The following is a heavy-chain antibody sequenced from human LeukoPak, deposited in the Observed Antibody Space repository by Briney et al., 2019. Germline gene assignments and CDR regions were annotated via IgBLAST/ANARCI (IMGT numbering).Heavy chain of an antibody. D-gene: IGHD3-3*01. CDR1: GFTFDDYG. V-gene: IGHV3-20*04. Sequence: GGSLGLSCAASGFTFDDYGMSWVRQAPGKGLEWVSGINWNGGSTGYADSVKGRFTISRDNAKNSLYLQMNSLRAEDTALYYCARGGYYDFWSGYYYYMDVWGKGTTVTVSS. CDR3: ARGGYYDFWSGYYYYMDV. CDR2: INWNGGST. J-gene: IGHJ6*03.